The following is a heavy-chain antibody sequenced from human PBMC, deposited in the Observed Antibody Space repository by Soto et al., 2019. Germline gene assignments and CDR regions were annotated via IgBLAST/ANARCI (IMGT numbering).Heavy chain of an antibody. CDR3: ARERDGSGSLSYYFDQ. CDR2: IIPIIGTP. J-gene: IGHJ4*02. CDR1: GGSLKNSG. Sequence: QVQLVQSGTEVKKPGASVRVSCKSSGGSLKNSGINWVRQAPGQGLEWVGGIIPIIGTPNYLQRLQTRVTISADESTNTAFLELGSLRFDDTAIYYCARERDGSGSLSYYFDQWGQGTLVTVSS. D-gene: IGHD3-10*01. V-gene: IGHV1-69*13.